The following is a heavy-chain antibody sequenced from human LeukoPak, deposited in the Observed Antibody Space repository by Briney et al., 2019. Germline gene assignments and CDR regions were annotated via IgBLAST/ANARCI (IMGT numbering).Heavy chain of an antibody. Sequence: PSETLSLTCTVSGGSISSSSYYWGWIRQPPGKGLEWIGSIYYSGSTYYNPSLKSRVTISVDTSKNQFSLKLSSVTAADTAVYYCARRRFHCSGGSCYSALDYWGQGTLVTVSS. CDR1: GGSISSSSYY. CDR3: ARRRFHCSGGSCYSALDY. CDR2: IYYSGST. J-gene: IGHJ4*02. V-gene: IGHV4-39*07. D-gene: IGHD2-15*01.